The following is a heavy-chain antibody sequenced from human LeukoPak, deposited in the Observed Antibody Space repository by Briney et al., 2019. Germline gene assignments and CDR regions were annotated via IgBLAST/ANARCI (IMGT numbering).Heavy chain of an antibody. J-gene: IGHJ4*02. CDR3: AREGDSSSWYADYFDY. Sequence: SQTLSLTWTVAAGSIISSYCNWIRQPAGKGMEWIGHIYITGSTNYNPSLKSRVTISLDKSKNQFSLRLSSVTAADTAVYYCAREGDSSSWYADYFDYWGQGILVTVSS. CDR1: AGSIISSY. D-gene: IGHD6-13*01. V-gene: IGHV4-4*07. CDR2: IYITGST.